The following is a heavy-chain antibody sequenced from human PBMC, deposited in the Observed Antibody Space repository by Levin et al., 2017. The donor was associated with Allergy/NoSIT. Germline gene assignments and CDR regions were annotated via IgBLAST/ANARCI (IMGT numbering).Heavy chain of an antibody. D-gene: IGHD2-8*01. CDR1: GFSFSSYA. CDR3: AKDRVVLMAYATFFDS. V-gene: IGHV3-23*03. CDR2: ICSYDSCT. J-gene: IGHJ4*02. Sequence: SCAASGFSFSSYAMTWVRQAPGKGLEWVSSICSYDSCTYYADSVKGRFTISRDNSRKTLYLQMNRLRAEDTAVYYCAKDRVVLMAYATFFDSWGQGTPVTVSS.